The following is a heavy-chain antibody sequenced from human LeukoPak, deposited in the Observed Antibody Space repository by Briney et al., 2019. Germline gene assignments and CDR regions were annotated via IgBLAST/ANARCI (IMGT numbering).Heavy chain of an antibody. V-gene: IGHV4-59*01. CDR2: FYHTGST. J-gene: IGHJ5*02. CDR3: ATSIDWPNVFDP. D-gene: IGHD2-21*01. CDR1: GGSITTYY. Sequence: SETLSLTCTVSGGSITTYYWTWIRQTPDKGLQFIGSFYHTGSTNYNPSLESAVTISEDTTKNQISLELRSVTAADTAVYYCATSIDWPNVFDPWGQGILVNVSS.